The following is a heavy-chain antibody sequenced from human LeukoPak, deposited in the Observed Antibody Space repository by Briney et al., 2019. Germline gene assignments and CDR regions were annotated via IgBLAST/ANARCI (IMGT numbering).Heavy chain of an antibody. CDR3: AKVGVEYQLLWDRFDY. Sequence: GGSLRLSCAASGFTFSIYDMSWVRQAPGKGLEWVSGISGSGDSTHYAGSVKGRFTISRDNSKNTLYLEMNSLRAEDTALYYCAKVGVEYQLLWDRFDYWGQGTLVTVSS. D-gene: IGHD2-2*01. CDR1: GFTFSIYD. J-gene: IGHJ4*02. V-gene: IGHV3-23*01. CDR2: ISGSGDST.